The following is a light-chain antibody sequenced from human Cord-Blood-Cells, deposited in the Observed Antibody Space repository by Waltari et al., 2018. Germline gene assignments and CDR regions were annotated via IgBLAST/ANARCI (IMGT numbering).Light chain of an antibody. Sequence: AIQLTQSPSSLSASVGDRVTITCRASQGISSALAWYQQKPGKAPKLLIYDASSLESGVPSRVSGSGYGTDFTLTISSLQPEDFATYYCQQSNSYPLTFGGGTKVEIK. J-gene: IGKJ4*01. CDR1: QGISSA. CDR2: DAS. V-gene: IGKV1-13*02. CDR3: QQSNSYPLT.